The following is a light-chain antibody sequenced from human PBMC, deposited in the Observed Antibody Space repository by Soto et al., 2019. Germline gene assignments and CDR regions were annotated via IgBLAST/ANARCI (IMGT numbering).Light chain of an antibody. Sequence: DIQMTQSPSTLSAFVGDRVTLPCRASQSIGRWLAWYQQKPGKAPKLLIYDASSLESGVPSRFSGSGSGTEFTLTISSLQPDDFATYYCQQYHGYSLTCGQGTKGDI. V-gene: IGKV1-5*01. CDR3: QQYHGYSLT. J-gene: IGKJ1*01. CDR2: DAS. CDR1: QSIGRW.